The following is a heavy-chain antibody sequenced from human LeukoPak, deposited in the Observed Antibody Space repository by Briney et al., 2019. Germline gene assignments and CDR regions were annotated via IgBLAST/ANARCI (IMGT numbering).Heavy chain of an antibody. D-gene: IGHD5-24*01. J-gene: IGHJ6*02. CDR2: IYSGGST. CDR1: GGSITGYY. V-gene: IGHV4-4*07. Sequence: SETLSLTCTVSGGSITGYYWIWIRQPAGKGLEWIGRIYSGGSTNYNPPLKSRVTMSVDTSKNQFSLKLSSVTAADTAVYYCATGRDADSARGYYDMDVWGQGTTVTVSS. CDR3: ATGRDADSARGYYDMDV.